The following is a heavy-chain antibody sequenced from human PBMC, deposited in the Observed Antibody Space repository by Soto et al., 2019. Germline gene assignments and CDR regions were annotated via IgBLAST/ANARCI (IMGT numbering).Heavy chain of an antibody. J-gene: IGHJ4*02. CDR1: GFTFSSYA. CDR2: ISYDGSNK. CDR3: ARAARQTAKAAIDY. D-gene: IGHD6-25*01. Sequence: GGSLRLSCAASGFTFSSYAMHWVRQAPGKGLEWVAVISYDGSNKYYADSVKGRFTISRDNSKNTLYLQMNSLRAEDTAVYYCARAARQTAKAAIDYWGQGTLVTVSS. V-gene: IGHV3-30-3*01.